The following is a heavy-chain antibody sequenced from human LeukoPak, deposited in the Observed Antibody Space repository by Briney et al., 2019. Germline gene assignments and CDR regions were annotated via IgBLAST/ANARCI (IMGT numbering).Heavy chain of an antibody. D-gene: IGHD3-3*01. CDR2: SYFTGDT. Sequence: SETLSLTCSVPGGSVNNYYRSWIRQAPGKGLEWIGRSYFTGDTNYNPSLQSRVTISIDTSKNQFSLKLNSVTAEDTAVYYCARDGADFWSGYSSKNWFDPWGQGTLVTVSS. CDR3: ARDGADFWSGYSSKNWFDP. CDR1: GGSVNNYY. J-gene: IGHJ5*02. V-gene: IGHV4-4*07.